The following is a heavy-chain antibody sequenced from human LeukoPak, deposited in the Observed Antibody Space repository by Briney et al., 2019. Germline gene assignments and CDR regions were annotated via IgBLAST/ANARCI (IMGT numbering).Heavy chain of an antibody. D-gene: IGHD5-12*01. Sequence: ASVKVSCKASGYTFTGYYMHWVRQAPGQGLEWMGWINPNSGGTNYAQKFQGRVTMTRDTSLSTAYMELSRLRSDDTAVYYCARSLDSGYDLCYWGQGTLVTVSS. V-gene: IGHV1-2*02. J-gene: IGHJ4*02. CDR3: ARSLDSGYDLCY. CDR1: GYTFTGYY. CDR2: INPNSGGT.